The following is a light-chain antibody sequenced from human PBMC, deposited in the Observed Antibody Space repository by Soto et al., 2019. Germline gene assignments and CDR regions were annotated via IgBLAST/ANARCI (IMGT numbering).Light chain of an antibody. J-gene: IGKJ2*01. V-gene: IGKV3-20*01. CDR2: AAS. Sequence: EIVLTQSPGTLSLSPGERATLSCRASQSVSSSYLAWYQQKPGQAPRLLIYAASSRATDIPDRFSGSGSGTDFTLTISRLEPEDFAVYYCQQYGSSPYTFGQGTKLEIK. CDR1: QSVSSSY. CDR3: QQYGSSPYT.